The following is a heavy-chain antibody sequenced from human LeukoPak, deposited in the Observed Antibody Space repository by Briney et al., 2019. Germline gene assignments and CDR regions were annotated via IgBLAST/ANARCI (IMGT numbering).Heavy chain of an antibody. V-gene: IGHV3-23*01. CDR2: ISGSGGST. D-gene: IGHD4-23*01. J-gene: IGHJ4*02. CDR3: AKGWYGGNSRMYGCFDY. Sequence: GGSLRLSCAASGFTFSSYAMSWVRQAPGKGLEWVSAISGSGGSTYYADSVKARFTISRDNSKNTLYLQMNSLRAEDTAVYYCAKGWYGGNSRMYGCFDYWGQGTLVTVSS. CDR1: GFTFSSYA.